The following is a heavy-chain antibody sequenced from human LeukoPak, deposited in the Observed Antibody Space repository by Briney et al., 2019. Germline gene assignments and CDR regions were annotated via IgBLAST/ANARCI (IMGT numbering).Heavy chain of an antibody. CDR2: ISWNSGSI. CDR1: GFTFDDYA. V-gene: IGHV3-9*01. Sequence: GGSLRLSCAASGFTFDDYAMHWVRHAPGKGLEWVSGISWNSGSIGYADSVKGRFTISRDNAKNSLYLQMNSLRAEDTALYYCAKDIFPVAAMGFNYWGQGTLVTVSS. CDR3: AKDIFPVAAMGFNY. D-gene: IGHD2-15*01. J-gene: IGHJ4*02.